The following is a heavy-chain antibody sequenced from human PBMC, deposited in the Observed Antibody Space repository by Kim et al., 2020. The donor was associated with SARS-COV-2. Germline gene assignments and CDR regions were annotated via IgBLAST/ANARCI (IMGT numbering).Heavy chain of an antibody. CDR1: GGSISSYY. CDR3: AREESNPMVNAFDI. D-gene: IGHD5-18*01. J-gene: IGHJ3*02. V-gene: IGHV4-59*01. Sequence: SETLSLTCTVSGGSISSYYWSWIRQPPGKGLEWIGYIYYSGSTNYNPSLKSRVTISVDTSKNQFSLKLSSVTAADTAVYYCAREESNPMVNAFDIWGQGTMVTVSS. CDR2: IYYSGST.